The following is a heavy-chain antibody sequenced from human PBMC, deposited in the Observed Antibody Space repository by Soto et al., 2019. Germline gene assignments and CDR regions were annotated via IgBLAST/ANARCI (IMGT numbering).Heavy chain of an antibody. Sequence: QVQLQESGPGLVKPSETLFLTCAVSGGSISSYYWSWIRQPPGKGLEWIGYFYYSGSTNYNPSLKSRVTISVDTSKNQFSLKLSSVTAADTAVYYCARGALTTYFDYWGQGTLVTVSS. CDR2: FYYSGST. CDR1: GGSISSYY. J-gene: IGHJ4*02. V-gene: IGHV4-59*01. CDR3: ARGALTTYFDY.